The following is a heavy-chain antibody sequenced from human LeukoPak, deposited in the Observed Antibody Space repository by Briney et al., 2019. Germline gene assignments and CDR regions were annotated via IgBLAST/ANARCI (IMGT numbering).Heavy chain of an antibody. V-gene: IGHV3-23*01. CDR1: GFTFSNYA. CDR2: IGGSGISA. J-gene: IGHJ4*02. CDR3: AKRDSTGYSTSFFDY. D-gene: IGHD3-22*01. Sequence: GGSLRLSCAASGFTFSNYAMGWVRQAPGKGLEWVSAIGGSGISALYADSVTGRLTISRDNSRNTLYLHMNSLRADDTAVYFCAKRDSTGYSTSFFDYWGQGALVTVSS.